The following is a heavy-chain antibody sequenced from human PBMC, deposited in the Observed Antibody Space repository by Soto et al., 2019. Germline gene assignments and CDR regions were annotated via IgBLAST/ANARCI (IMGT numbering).Heavy chain of an antibody. CDR1: GYTFTSYG. D-gene: IGHD1-26*01. CDR2: ISGYNGNT. V-gene: IGHV1-18*04. J-gene: IGHJ4*02. CDR3: ARVPRGTWYAHLLY. Sequence: QVQLVQSGAEVKKPGASVKVSCKTSGYTFTSYGISWVRQAPGQGLEWMGWISGYNGNTNYAQMVKGRVTMTTDTSTSTAYMELRSLRSDDTAVYYCARVPRGTWYAHLLYWGQGTLVTVSS.